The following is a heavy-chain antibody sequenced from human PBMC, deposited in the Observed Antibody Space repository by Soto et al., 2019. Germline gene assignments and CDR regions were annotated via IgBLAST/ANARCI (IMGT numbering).Heavy chain of an antibody. CDR3: ATSNTTCPGCYS. Sequence: SETLSLTCIVLGVPISSGYCTWIRQSPGKGLEWIGYISHSGLRHYRASLQSRLTMSVETSKNQFSLNLTSVTAADTAIYYCATSNTTCPGCYSWGQGTLVTVSS. J-gene: IGHJ5*02. CDR2: ISHSGLR. CDR1: GVPISSGY. D-gene: IGHD2-2*01. V-gene: IGHV4-59*01.